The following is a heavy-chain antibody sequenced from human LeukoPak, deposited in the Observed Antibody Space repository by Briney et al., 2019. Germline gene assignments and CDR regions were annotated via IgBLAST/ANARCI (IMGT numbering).Heavy chain of an antibody. CDR3: ARVRCSGGGCFYNFDY. CDR1: GFTFGSHA. V-gene: IGHV3-23*01. CDR2: ISAGGGGT. D-gene: IGHD2-15*01. Sequence: GGSLRLSCATSGFTFGSHAMSWVRQAPGKGLEWVSSISAGGGGTSYADSVKGRFTISRDNAKNSLYLQMNSLRAEDTAVYYCARVRCSGGGCFYNFDYWGQGSLVTVSS. J-gene: IGHJ4*02.